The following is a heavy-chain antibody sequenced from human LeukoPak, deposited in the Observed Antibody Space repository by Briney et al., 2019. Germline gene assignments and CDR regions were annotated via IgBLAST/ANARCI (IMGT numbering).Heavy chain of an antibody. J-gene: IGHJ5*02. CDR3: ARGKTSQNIVTRKTYNWFDP. CDR1: GFTFSDYY. Sequence: PGGSLRLSCAASGFTFSDYYMGWIRQAPGKGLEWISYITSNGNSVYYAASVKGRFTISRDNAKNSLYLQMKSPRAEDTAVYYCARGKTSQNIVTRKTYNWFDPWGQGTLVTVSS. CDR2: ITSNGNSV. V-gene: IGHV3-11*04. D-gene: IGHD2/OR15-2a*01.